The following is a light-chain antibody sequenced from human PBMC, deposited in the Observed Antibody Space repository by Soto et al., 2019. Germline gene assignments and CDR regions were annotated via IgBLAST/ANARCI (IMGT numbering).Light chain of an antibody. V-gene: IGKV4-1*01. CDR2: WAS. CDR1: QSVLYSSSNKNY. Sequence: DIVMTQSPDSLAVSRGERATINCKSSQSVLYSSSNKNYLAWYQQKPGQSPKLLIYWASTRETGVPDRFSGSGSGTDFTLTISSLQAEDVAVYYCQQYYSAPLTFGGGTKVEIK. CDR3: QQYYSAPLT. J-gene: IGKJ4*01.